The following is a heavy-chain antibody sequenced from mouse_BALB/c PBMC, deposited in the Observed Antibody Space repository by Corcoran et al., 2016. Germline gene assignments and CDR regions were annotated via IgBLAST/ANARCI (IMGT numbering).Heavy chain of an antibody. CDR3: ARRGAMITRGGYFDV. J-gene: IGHJ1*01. Sequence: QSQLVRSGPELKKPGETVKIACKASGYTFRNYGMNWVKQAPVTGLKWMGWINTYTGERTYADDFTGRFDFSLEPSASTDYLQINNLKNEDTATYFCARRGAMITRGGYFDVWGAGTTVTVSS. CDR2: INTYTGER. D-gene: IGHD2-4*01. CDR1: GYTFRNYG. V-gene: IGHV9-3-1*01.